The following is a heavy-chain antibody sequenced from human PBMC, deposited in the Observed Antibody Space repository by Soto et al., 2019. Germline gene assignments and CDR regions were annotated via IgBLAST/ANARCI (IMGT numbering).Heavy chain of an antibody. D-gene: IGHD2-2*02. CDR2: INHSGST. Sequence: PSETLSLTCAVYGGSFSGYYWSWIRQPPGKGLEWIGEINHSGSTNYNPSLKSRVTISVDTSNNQFSLKLSSVTAADTAVYYCARGSGVYCSSTSCYNNYWGQGTLVTVSS. CDR3: ARGSGVYCSSTSCYNNY. J-gene: IGHJ4*02. V-gene: IGHV4-34*01. CDR1: GGSFSGYY.